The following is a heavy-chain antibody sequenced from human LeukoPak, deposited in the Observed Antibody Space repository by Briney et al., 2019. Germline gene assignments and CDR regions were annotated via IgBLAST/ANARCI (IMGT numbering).Heavy chain of an antibody. D-gene: IGHD6-13*01. CDR3: ARDRGIAAAMDY. V-gene: IGHV3-53*01. CDR2: FYGGGST. J-gene: IGHJ4*02. CDR1: GFTVSSNY. Sequence: GGSLRLSCAASGFTVSSNYMSWVRQAPGKGLEWVSVFYGGGSTYYADSVKGRFTISRDSSKNTLYLQMNSLRAEDTAVYYCARDRGIAAAMDYWGQGTLVTVS.